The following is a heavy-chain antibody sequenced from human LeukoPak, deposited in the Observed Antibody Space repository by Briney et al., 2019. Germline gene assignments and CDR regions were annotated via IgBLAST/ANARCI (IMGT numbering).Heavy chain of an antibody. Sequence: GESLKISGKGSGYSFTSYWIGWVRQMPGKGLEWMGIIYPGDSDTRYSPSFQGQVTISADKSISTAYLQWSSLKASDTAMYYCASLGIPTYNWFDPWGQGTLVTVSS. V-gene: IGHV5-51*01. CDR1: GYSFTSYW. CDR3: ASLGIPTYNWFDP. CDR2: IYPGDSDT. J-gene: IGHJ5*02. D-gene: IGHD1-26*01.